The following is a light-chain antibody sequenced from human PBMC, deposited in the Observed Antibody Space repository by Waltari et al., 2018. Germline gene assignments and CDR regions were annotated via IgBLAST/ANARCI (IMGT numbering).Light chain of an antibody. V-gene: IGLV2-23*02. CDR1: TSDVGNYNL. J-gene: IGLJ3*02. CDR3: CSYAGSAISV. Sequence: QSALTQTATVSGSPGQSITIPCTGTTSDVGNYNLVSWYQQHPGKAPTLIIYDVNKRPSGVSNRFSGSKSGNTASLTISGLQAADEAYYYCCSYAGSAISVFGGGTKVTVL. CDR2: DVN.